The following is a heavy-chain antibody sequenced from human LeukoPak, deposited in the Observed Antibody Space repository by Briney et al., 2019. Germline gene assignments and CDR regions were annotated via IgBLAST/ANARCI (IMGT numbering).Heavy chain of an antibody. CDR1: GYAFIDHY. Sequence: ASVKVSCKAPGYAFIDHYLHWVRQAPGQGLEWLGWINPKSGDTNYARDFQGRVTMTRDTSTTTAYMELSSLRSDDTAMYYCAIHWGSGWYFDLWGRGTQVTVSS. V-gene: IGHV1-2*02. J-gene: IGHJ2*01. CDR2: INPKSGDT. CDR3: AIHWGSGWYFDL. D-gene: IGHD7-27*01.